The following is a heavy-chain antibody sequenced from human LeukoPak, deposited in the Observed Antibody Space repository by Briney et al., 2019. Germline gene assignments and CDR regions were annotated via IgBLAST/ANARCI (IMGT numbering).Heavy chain of an antibody. Sequence: PGRSLRLSCAASGFTFSSYWMHWVRRAPGKGLVWVSRIKSDGSYTSYADSVKGRFTISRDNANNMLYLQMNSLRVEDTAVYYCARAPRPEMATVKGDWGQGTLVTVSS. J-gene: IGHJ4*02. V-gene: IGHV3-74*01. CDR2: IKSDGSYT. CDR1: GFTFSSYW. D-gene: IGHD5-24*01. CDR3: ARAPRPEMATVKGD.